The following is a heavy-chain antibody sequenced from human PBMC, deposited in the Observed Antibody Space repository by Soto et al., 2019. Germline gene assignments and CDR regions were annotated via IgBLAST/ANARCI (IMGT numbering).Heavy chain of an antibody. Sequence: EVQLLESGGGLVQPGGSPRLSCAASGFTFSNYGMTWVRQAPGKGLEWVSAISGSGSSSFSAESVKGRFTISRDNSKNTLYLQMNSLRAEDTALYYCARAGAGIMVATINYWGQGTLVTVSS. D-gene: IGHD5-12*01. V-gene: IGHV3-23*01. J-gene: IGHJ4*02. CDR3: ARAGAGIMVATINY. CDR1: GFTFSNYG. CDR2: ISGSGSSS.